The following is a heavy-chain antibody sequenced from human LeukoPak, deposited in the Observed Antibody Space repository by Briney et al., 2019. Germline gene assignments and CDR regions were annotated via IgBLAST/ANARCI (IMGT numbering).Heavy chain of an antibody. CDR3: ARPYYYDSRIDP. CDR2: MYYSGST. Sequence: PSETLSLTCTVSGGSLSSGDYYWSWIRQPPGKGLEWIAYMYYSGSTYYNPSLKSRVTMSADTSKNQLSLKLSSVTAADTAVYYCARPYYYDSRIDPWGQGILVTVSS. CDR1: GGSLSSGDYY. D-gene: IGHD3-22*01. V-gene: IGHV4-30-4*01. J-gene: IGHJ5*02.